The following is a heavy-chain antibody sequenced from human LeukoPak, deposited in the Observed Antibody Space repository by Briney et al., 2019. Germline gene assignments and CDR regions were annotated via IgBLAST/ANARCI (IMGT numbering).Heavy chain of an antibody. CDR1: GVTFSNSA. J-gene: IGHJ4*02. D-gene: IGHD3-22*01. V-gene: IGHV1-69*05. Sequence: ASVKVSCKASGVTFSNSAISWVRQAPGQGLEWMGGIIPILRSPNYAPKFQDRVTITTDESTSTVYMHLSSLRSDDTAVYYCASGVHDSSGALGDWGQGTLVTVSS. CDR2: IIPILRSP. CDR3: ASGVHDSSGALGD.